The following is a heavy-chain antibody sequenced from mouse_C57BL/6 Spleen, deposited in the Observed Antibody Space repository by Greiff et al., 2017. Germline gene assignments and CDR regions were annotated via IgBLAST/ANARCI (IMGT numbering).Heavy chain of an antibody. CDR1: GFTFSSYA. CDR3: SIHYYGSSYWFAY. CDR2: ISDGGSYT. V-gene: IGHV5-4*01. Sequence: EVQVVESGGGLVKPGGSLKLSCAASGFTFSSYAMSWVRQTPEKRLEWVATISDGGSYTYYPDNVKGRFTISIDNAKTNRYLQMSHLKSEDTAMYYCSIHYYGSSYWFAYWGQGTLVTVTA. J-gene: IGHJ3*01. D-gene: IGHD1-1*01.